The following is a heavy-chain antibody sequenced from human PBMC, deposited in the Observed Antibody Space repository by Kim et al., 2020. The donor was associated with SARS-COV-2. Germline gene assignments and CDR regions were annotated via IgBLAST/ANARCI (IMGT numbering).Heavy chain of an antibody. Sequence: ASVKVSCKVSGYTLTELSMHWVRQAPGKGLEWMGGIDPEDGETIYAQKFQGRVTMTEDTSTDTAYMELSSLRSEDTAVYYCATGNHFYQLLLIPLTYWGQGTLVTVSS. J-gene: IGHJ4*02. D-gene: IGHD2-2*01. CDR2: IDPEDGET. CDR1: GYTLTELS. V-gene: IGHV1-24*01. CDR3: ATGNHFYQLLLIPLTY.